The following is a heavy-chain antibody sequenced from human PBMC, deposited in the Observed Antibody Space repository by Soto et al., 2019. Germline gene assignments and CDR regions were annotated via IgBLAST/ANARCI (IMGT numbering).Heavy chain of an antibody. CDR1: GFTFDDYA. CDR3: AKDSSGASYSGWCNFDY. V-gene: IGHV3-9*01. Sequence: EVQLVESGGGLVQPGRSLRLSCAASGFTFDDYAMHWVRQAPGKGLEWVSGISWNSGSIGYADSVKGRFTISRDNAKNSLYLQMNSLRAEDTALYYCAKDSSGASYSGWCNFDYWGQVTLVTVSS. J-gene: IGHJ4*02. CDR2: ISWNSGSI. D-gene: IGHD6-19*01.